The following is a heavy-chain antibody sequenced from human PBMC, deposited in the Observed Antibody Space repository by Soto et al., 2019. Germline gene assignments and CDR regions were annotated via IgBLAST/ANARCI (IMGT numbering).Heavy chain of an antibody. CDR3: ATDNFDY. Sequence: QLQLQESGPGLVKPSETLSLTCTVSSGSISSSGYYWGWIRQPPGKGLEWIGSIYYTGTTYYSPSLKSRVTISVDTSNNPFSLRLSSVTAADTPVYYCATDNFDYWGQGTLVTVSS. D-gene: IGHD2-15*01. J-gene: IGHJ4*02. V-gene: IGHV4-39*02. CDR2: IYYTGTT. CDR1: SGSISSSGYY.